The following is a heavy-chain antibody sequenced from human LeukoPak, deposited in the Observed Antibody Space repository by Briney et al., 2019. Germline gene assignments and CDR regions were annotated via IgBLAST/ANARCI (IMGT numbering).Heavy chain of an antibody. CDR2: ISSDGDST. CDR1: GFTFSSYA. Sequence: GGSLRLSCAASGFTFSSYAMHWVRQAPGKGLEYVSVISSDGDSTSYADSVKDRFIISRDNSKSTLYLQMGSLTAEDSAVYFCVRGPQPYGDSGGRGFDFWGQGTMVTVSS. J-gene: IGHJ3*01. V-gene: IGHV3-64*02. CDR3: VRGPQPYGDSGGRGFDF. D-gene: IGHD4-17*01.